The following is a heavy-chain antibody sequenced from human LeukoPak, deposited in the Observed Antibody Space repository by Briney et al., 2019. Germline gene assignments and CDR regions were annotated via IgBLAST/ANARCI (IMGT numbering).Heavy chain of an antibody. CDR3: ARDLYYDFWSGFDY. Sequence: SETLSLTCTVSGGSISSSSYYWGWIRQPPGKGLKWIGSIYYSGSTYYNPSLKSRVTISVDTSKNQFSLKLSSVTAADTAVYYCARDLYYDFWSGFDYWGQGTLVTVSS. J-gene: IGHJ4*02. D-gene: IGHD3-3*01. CDR1: GGSISSSSYY. CDR2: IYYSGST. V-gene: IGHV4-39*07.